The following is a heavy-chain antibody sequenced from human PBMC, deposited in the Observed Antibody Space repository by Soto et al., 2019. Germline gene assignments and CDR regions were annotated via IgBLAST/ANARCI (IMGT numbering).Heavy chain of an antibody. CDR1: GFTFSTYA. CDR2: ISGSGSDT. CDR3: AHPRGYGVFDAYDI. Sequence: GGSLRLSCAASGFTFSTYAMSWVRQAPGKGLEWVSAISGSGSDTYHADSVKGRFTISSDNSISTLFLQMNSLRTEDTAVYYCAHPRGYGVFDAYDIWGQGALVTVSS. J-gene: IGHJ3*02. V-gene: IGHV3-23*01. D-gene: IGHD2-8*01.